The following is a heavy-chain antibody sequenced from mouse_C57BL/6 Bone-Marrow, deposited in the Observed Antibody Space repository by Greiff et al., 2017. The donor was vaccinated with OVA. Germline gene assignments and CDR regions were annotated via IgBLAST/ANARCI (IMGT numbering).Heavy chain of an antibody. D-gene: IGHD1-1*01. CDR1: GYTFTSYW. Sequence: VQLQQPGAELVKPGASVKMSCKASGYTFTSYWITWVKQRPGQGLEWIGDIYPGSGSTNYNEKFKSKATLTVDTSSSTAYMQLSSLTSEDSAVYYCASPPYYYGSSYWYFDVWGTGTTVTVSS. V-gene: IGHV1-55*01. J-gene: IGHJ1*03. CDR3: ASPPYYYGSSYWYFDV. CDR2: IYPGSGST.